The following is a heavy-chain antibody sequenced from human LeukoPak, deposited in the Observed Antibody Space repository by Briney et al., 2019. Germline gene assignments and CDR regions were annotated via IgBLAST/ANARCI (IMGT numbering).Heavy chain of an antibody. V-gene: IGHV3-30*02. CDR3: ARDIPSAKAFDY. CDR2: IQYKGDTK. CDR1: GFSFSGNG. J-gene: IGHJ4*02. Sequence: GGSLRLSCAASGFSFSGNGMHWVRQAPGKGPEWVSFIQYKGDTKSYADSVEGRFTISRDNSKNTMYLEMNSLRAEDTAVYYCARDIPSAKAFDYWGQGTLVTVSS.